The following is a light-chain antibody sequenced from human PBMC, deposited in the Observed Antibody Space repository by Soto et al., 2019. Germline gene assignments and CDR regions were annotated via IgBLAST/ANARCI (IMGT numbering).Light chain of an antibody. CDR1: QXVLYSSNNKNY. Sequence: DIVMTQSPDSLAVSLGERATINXXSSQXVLYSSNNKNYLAWYQQKPRQPPKXXVYWASTRESGVPDRFSGSGSGTDFTLTISSLQAEDVAVYYCQQYYSFPLTFGGGTKVDIK. CDR3: QQYYSFPLT. V-gene: IGKV4-1*01. CDR2: WAS. J-gene: IGKJ4*01.